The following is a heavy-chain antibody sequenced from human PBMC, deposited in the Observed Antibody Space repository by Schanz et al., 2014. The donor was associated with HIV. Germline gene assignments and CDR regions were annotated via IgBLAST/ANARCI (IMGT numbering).Heavy chain of an antibody. V-gene: IGHV3-30*18. CDR1: GFTFSNYA. CDR2: ISYDGSIK. D-gene: IGHD6-19*01. J-gene: IGHJ4*02. CDR3: AKGSTLGIAVAGAFDN. Sequence: VQLLESGGGLVQPGRSLRLSCVASGFTFSNYAMSWVRQAPAKGLEWVAVISYDGSIKEYADSVKGRFAISRDNSKNTVYLQMNSLRAEDTAVYYCAKGSTLGIAVAGAFDNWGQGTLVTVSS.